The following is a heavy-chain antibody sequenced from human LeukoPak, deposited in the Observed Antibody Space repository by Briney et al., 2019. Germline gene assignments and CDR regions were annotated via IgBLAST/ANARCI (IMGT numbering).Heavy chain of an antibody. CDR3: AREYGSSGYQY. V-gene: IGHV4-59*01. D-gene: IGHD3-22*01. CDR1: GGSISSYY. Sequence: SGTLSLTCTASGGSISSYYWSWIRQPPGKGLEWIGYIYYSGSTNYNPSLKSRVTISVDTSKNQFSLKLSSVTAADTAVYYCAREYGSSGYQYWGQGTLVTVSS. J-gene: IGHJ4*02. CDR2: IYYSGST.